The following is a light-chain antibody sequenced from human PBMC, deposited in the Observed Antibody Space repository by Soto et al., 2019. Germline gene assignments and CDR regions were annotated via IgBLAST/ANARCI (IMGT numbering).Light chain of an antibody. J-gene: IGKJ4*01. CDR3: QQYYSYPLT. V-gene: IGKV1-8*01. CDR1: QGISSS. Sequence: IQMTQSPSTLSGSVGVRVTITCRASQGISSSLAWYQQKRGKAPKLLIYAASTLQSGVPSRFSGSGSGTDFTLTISCLQSEDFATYYCQQYYSYPLTFGGGTKVDIK. CDR2: AAS.